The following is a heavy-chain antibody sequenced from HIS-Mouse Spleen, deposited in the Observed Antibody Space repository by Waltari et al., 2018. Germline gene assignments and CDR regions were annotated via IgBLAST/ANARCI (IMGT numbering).Heavy chain of an antibody. CDR1: GGSISSSSYY. V-gene: IGHV4-39*07. J-gene: IGHJ2*01. D-gene: IGHD6-13*01. CDR3: AREIPYSSSWYDWYFDL. CDR2: IYYSWRT. Sequence: QLQLQESGPGLVKPSETLSLTCTVSGGSISSSSYYWGWIRQPPGKGLEGIGSIYYSWRTYSHPSLRSRVTIPVDTSKNQFSLKLSSVTAADTAVYYCAREIPYSSSWYDWYFDLWGRGTLVTVSS.